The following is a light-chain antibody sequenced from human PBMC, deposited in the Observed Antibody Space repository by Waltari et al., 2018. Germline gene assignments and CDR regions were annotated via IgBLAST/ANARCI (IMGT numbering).Light chain of an antibody. CDR2: KVS. CDR1: QRLENTDGNTY. J-gene: IGKJ3*01. CDR3: LQAPIT. V-gene: IGKV2-30*01. Sequence: SPLFLPVTLGQPASISCRSTQRLENTDGNTYLDWFLQRPGQSPRRLIYKVSERDSGVPDRFSGIGSGSNFTLKISRVEAEDVGVYYCLQAPITFGPGTRVDIK.